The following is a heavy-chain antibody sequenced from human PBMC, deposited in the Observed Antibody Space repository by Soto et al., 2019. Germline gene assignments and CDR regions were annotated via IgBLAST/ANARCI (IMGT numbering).Heavy chain of an antibody. CDR2: ISGSGGST. D-gene: IGHD3-22*01. V-gene: IGHV3-23*01. CDR3: AKDLCASSGYCRQGYYFDY. Sequence: PGGSLRLSCAASGFTFSSYAMSWVRQAPGKGLGWVSAISGSGGSTYYADSVKGRFTISRDNSKNTLYLQMNSLRAEDTAVYYCAKDLCASSGYCRQGYYFDYWGQGTLVTVSS. J-gene: IGHJ4*02. CDR1: GFTFSSYA.